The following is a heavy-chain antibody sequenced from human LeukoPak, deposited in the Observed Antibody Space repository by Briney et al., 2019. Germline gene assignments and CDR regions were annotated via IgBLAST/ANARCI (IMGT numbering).Heavy chain of an antibody. J-gene: IGHJ4*02. V-gene: IGHV1-69*05. CDR3: ARETRSVTIFGVVIIEYYFDY. CDR1: GGTFSSYA. Sequence: SVTVSCKASGGTFSSYAISWVRQAPGQGLEWMGRIIPIFGTANYAQKFQGRVTITTDESTSTAYMELSSLRSEDTAVYYCARETRSVTIFGVVIIEYYFDYWGQGTLVTVSS. D-gene: IGHD3-3*01. CDR2: IIPIFGTA.